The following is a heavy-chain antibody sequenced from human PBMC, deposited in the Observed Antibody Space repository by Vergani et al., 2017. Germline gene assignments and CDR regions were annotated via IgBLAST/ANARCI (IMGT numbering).Heavy chain of an antibody. V-gene: IGHV3-74*02. CDR2: INSDGSST. D-gene: IGHD2-2*01. CDR1: GFTFSSYW. Sequence: EVQLVESGGGLVKRGGSLRLSCAASGFTFSSYWMHWVRQAPGKGLVWVSRINSDGSSTSYADSVKGRFTISRDNAKNTLYLQMNSRRAEDTAVYYCARWGNVVVPAPPVTWGQGTLVTVSS. J-gene: IGHJ5*02. CDR3: ARWGNVVVPAPPVT.